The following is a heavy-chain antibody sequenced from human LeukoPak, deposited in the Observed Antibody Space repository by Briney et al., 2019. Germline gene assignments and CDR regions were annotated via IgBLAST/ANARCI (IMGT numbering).Heavy chain of an antibody. CDR1: GYSISSGYY. J-gene: IGHJ3*02. CDR2: IYHSGST. CDR3: ARDLTGSDAFDI. D-gene: IGHD1-26*01. V-gene: IGHV4-38-2*02. Sequence: SETLSLTCTVSGYSISSGYYWGWIRQPPGKGLEWIGSIYHSGSTYYNPSLKSRVTISVDTSKNQFSLKLSSVTAADTAVYYCARDLTGSDAFDIWGQGTMVTLSS.